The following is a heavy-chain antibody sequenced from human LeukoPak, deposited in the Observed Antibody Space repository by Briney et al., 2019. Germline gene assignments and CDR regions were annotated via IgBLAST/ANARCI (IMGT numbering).Heavy chain of an antibody. CDR3: ASSSRYYYYYMDL. J-gene: IGHJ6*03. CDR1: GGSFSGYY. CDR2: INHSGST. Sequence: SETLSLTCAVYGGSFSGYYWSWLRQPPGKGLEWVGEINHSGSTNYNPSRKSRVTITVDTSKNQFSLKLSSVTAAHTAVYYCASSSRYYYYYMDLWGKGTTVTISS. V-gene: IGHV4-34*01.